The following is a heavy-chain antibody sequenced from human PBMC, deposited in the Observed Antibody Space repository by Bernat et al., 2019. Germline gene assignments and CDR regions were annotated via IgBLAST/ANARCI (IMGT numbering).Heavy chain of an antibody. Sequence: QVQLQQWGAGLLKPSETLSLTCAVYGGSFSGYYWSWIRQPPGKGLEWIGEINHSGSTNYNPSLKSRVTISRDASKNQFTLKRSTVTGGDAAVYYCARGYCSGGSCYEGVESYYFNYWGKGTLVTVSS. CDR3: ARGYCSGGSCYEGVESYYFNY. CDR1: GGSFSGYY. D-gene: IGHD2-15*01. V-gene: IGHV4-34*01. CDR2: INHSGST. J-gene: IGHJ4*02.